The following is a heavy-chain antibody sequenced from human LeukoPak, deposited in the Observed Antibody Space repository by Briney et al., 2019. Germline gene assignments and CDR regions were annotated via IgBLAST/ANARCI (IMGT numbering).Heavy chain of an antibody. CDR3: ARGAGDTHIDY. V-gene: IGHV1-69*04. CDR2: IIPILGIA. D-gene: IGHD5-18*01. CDR1: GGTFSSYA. Sequence: GASVKVSCKASGGTFSSYAISWVRQAPGQGLEWMGRIIPILGIANYAQKFQGRITITADKSTSTAYMELSSLRSEDTAVYYCARGAGDTHIDYGGQGTLVTVSS. J-gene: IGHJ4*02.